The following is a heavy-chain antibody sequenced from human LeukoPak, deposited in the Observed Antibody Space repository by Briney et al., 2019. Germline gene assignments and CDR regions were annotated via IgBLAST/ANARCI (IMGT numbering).Heavy chain of an antibody. J-gene: IGHJ5*02. Sequence: SETLSLTCTVSGGSISSYYWSWIRQPPGEGLEWIGYIYNSGSTKYNPSLKSRVTISVDTSKNQFSLKLSSVTAADTAVYYCARGDFYHDSSGYYGDWFDPWGQGTLVTVSS. CDR3: ARGDFYHDSSGYYGDWFDP. V-gene: IGHV4-4*09. CDR2: IYNSGST. D-gene: IGHD3-22*01. CDR1: GGSISSYY.